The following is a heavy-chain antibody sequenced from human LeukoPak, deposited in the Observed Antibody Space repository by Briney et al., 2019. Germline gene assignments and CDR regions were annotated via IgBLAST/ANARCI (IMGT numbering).Heavy chain of an antibody. Sequence: SVKVSCKASGGTFSSYAISWVRQAPGQGLEWMGGIIPIFGTANYAQKFQGRVTITTDESTSTAYMELSSLRSEDTAVYYCARERRLRGIVGATMDAFDIWGQGTMVTVSS. J-gene: IGHJ3*02. CDR1: GGTFSSYA. D-gene: IGHD1-26*01. V-gene: IGHV1-69*05. CDR3: ARERRLRGIVGATMDAFDI. CDR2: IIPIFGTA.